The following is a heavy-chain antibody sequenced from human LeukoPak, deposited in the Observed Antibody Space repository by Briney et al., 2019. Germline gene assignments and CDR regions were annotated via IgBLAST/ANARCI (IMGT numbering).Heavy chain of an antibody. Sequence: GSLRLSCAASEFTFSSYEMNWVRQAPGKGLEWVSYISSSGSTILYADSVKGRFSISRDNAKNSLFLQMNSLRAGDTAVYYCARGMATIGGRAGGDAFDIWGQGTMVTVSS. J-gene: IGHJ3*02. D-gene: IGHD5-24*01. CDR1: EFTFSSYE. CDR3: ARGMATIGGRAGGDAFDI. V-gene: IGHV3-48*03. CDR2: ISSSGSTI.